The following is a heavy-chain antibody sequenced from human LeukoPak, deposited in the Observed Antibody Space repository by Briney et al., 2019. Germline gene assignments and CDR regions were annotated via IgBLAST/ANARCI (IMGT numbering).Heavy chain of an antibody. Sequence: GGSLRLSCATSGFTFNSYWMHWVRQAPGKGLEWVANIKQDGSEKYYVDSVKGRFTISRDNAKNSLYLQMNSLRAEDTAVYYCARVASKVVPRFDPWGQGTLVTVSS. V-gene: IGHV3-7*01. J-gene: IGHJ5*02. D-gene: IGHD2-2*01. CDR1: GFTFNSYW. CDR3: ARVASKVVPRFDP. CDR2: IKQDGSEK.